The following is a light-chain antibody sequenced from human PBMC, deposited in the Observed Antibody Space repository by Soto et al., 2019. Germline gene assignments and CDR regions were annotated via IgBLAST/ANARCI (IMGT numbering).Light chain of an antibody. CDR1: NSDVGGYNY. J-gene: IGLJ1*01. Sequence: QSALTQPASVSGSPGQSITISCTGTNSDVGGYNYVSWYQQHPGKAPKLVIYEVNNRPSGVSNRFSASKSGNTASLTISGLQAEDEADYYCNSYTSSSTLVFGSGTKVTVL. V-gene: IGLV2-14*01. CDR3: NSYTSSSTLV. CDR2: EVN.